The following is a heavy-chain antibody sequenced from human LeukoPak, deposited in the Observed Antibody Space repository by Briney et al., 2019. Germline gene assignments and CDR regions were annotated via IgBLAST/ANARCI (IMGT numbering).Heavy chain of an antibody. J-gene: IGHJ6*03. Sequence: GGSLRLSCAASGFTFSSYWMSWVRQAPGKGLEWVANIKQDGSEKYYVDSVKGRFTISRDNAKNSLYLQMNSLRAEDTAVYYCAREVCSSTSCYTHYYCYYMDVWGKGTTVTVSS. D-gene: IGHD2-2*02. V-gene: IGHV3-7*01. CDR3: AREVCSSTSCYTHYYCYYMDV. CDR2: IKQDGSEK. CDR1: GFTFSSYW.